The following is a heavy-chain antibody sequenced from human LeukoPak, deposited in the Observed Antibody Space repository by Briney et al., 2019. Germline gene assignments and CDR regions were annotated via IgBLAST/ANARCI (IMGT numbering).Heavy chain of an antibody. CDR2: IIPIFGTA. CDR1: GSTFSSYA. D-gene: IGHD2-15*01. V-gene: IGHV1-69*05. CDR3: AGQGGVYCSGGSCYPY. J-gene: IGHJ4*02. Sequence: SVKVSCKASGSTFSSYAISWVRQAPGQGLEWMGGIIPIFGTANYAQKFQGRVTITTDESTSTAYMELSSLRSEDTAVYYCAGQGGVYCSGGSCYPYWGQGTLVTVSS.